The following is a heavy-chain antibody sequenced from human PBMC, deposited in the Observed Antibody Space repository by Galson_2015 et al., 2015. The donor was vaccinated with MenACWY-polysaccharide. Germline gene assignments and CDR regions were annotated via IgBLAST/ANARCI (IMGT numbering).Heavy chain of an antibody. CDR1: GFSFNTYW. D-gene: IGHD2-15*01. CDR2: INADGSAT. V-gene: IGHV3-74*01. CDR3: TKAGAKYCSGSSCYFNWFDP. Sequence: SLRLSCAASGFSFNTYWMHWVRHAPGKGLVWVSRINADGSATGYADSVRGRFTISRDNAKNTLYLEMNSLRAEDTAVYYCTKAGAKYCSGSSCYFNWFDPWGQGTLVPVSS. J-gene: IGHJ5*02.